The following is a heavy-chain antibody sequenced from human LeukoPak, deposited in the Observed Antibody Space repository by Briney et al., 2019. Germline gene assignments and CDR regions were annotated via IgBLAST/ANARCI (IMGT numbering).Heavy chain of an antibody. Sequence: GGSLRLSCAASGFTFSSYGMSWVRQAPGKGLEWVSGINWNSGSIGYADSVKGRFTISRDNAKNSLYLQMNSLRAEDTALYHCAKDSGYYYDSSGLFDYWGQGTLVTVSS. V-gene: IGHV3-9*01. J-gene: IGHJ4*02. CDR1: GFTFSSYG. D-gene: IGHD3-22*01. CDR3: AKDSGYYYDSSGLFDY. CDR2: INWNSGSI.